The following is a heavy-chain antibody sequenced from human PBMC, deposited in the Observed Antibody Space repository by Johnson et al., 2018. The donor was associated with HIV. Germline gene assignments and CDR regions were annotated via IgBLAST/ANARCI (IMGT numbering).Heavy chain of an antibody. J-gene: IGHJ3*02. V-gene: IGHV3-9*03. D-gene: IGHD6-6*01. CDR1: GFTFSNYA. Sequence: QLVESGGGVVQPGRSLRLSCAASGFTFSNYAMSWVRQAPGKGLEWVSGISWNSGSIGYADSVKGRFTISRDNAKNSLYLQMGSLRAEDMAVYYCAKGQYSSSPCAFDIW. CDR2: ISWNSGSI. CDR3: AKGQYSSSPCAFDI.